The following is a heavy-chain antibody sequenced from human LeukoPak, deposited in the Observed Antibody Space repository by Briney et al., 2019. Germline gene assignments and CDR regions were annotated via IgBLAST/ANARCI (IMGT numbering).Heavy chain of an antibody. CDR1: GFTFSSYA. J-gene: IGHJ6*03. CDR2: ISYDGSNK. V-gene: IGHV3-30*01. CDR3: ARAPACYYYMDV. Sequence: GGSLRLSCAASGFTFSSYAMHWVRQAPGKGLEWVAVISYDGSNKYYADSVKGRFTISRDNSKNTLYLQMNSLRAEDTAVYYCARAPACYYYMDVWGKGTTVTVSS.